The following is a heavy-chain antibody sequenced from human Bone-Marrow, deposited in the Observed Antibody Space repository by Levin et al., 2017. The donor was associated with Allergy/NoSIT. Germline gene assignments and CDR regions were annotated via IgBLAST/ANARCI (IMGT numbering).Heavy chain of an antibody. CDR1: GGSISSGYYY. V-gene: IGHV4-39*07. J-gene: IGHJ4*02. Sequence: PSETLSLTCTVSGGSISSGYYYWGWIRQPPGKGLEWIGSIYYSGSTSYNPSLNSRVTISVDTSKNQFSLNLNSVTAADTAVYYCSRVVGYCSGSNCYGPRGPFDYWGQGTLVTVSS. D-gene: IGHD2-15*01. CDR3: SRVVGYCSGSNCYGPRGPFDY. CDR2: IYYSGST.